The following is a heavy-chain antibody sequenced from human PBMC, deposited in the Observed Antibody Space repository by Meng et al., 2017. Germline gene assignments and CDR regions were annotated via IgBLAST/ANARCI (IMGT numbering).Heavy chain of an antibody. CDR1: GFTFTSSA. CDR2: IVVGSGNT. Sequence: SVKVSCKASGFTFTSSAVQWVRQARGQRLEWIGWIVVGSGNTNYAQKFQERVTITRDMSTSTAYMELSSLRSEDTAVHYCAAFGIVGATPPDYWGQGTLVTVSS. V-gene: IGHV1-58*01. J-gene: IGHJ4*02. D-gene: IGHD1-26*01. CDR3: AAFGIVGATPPDY.